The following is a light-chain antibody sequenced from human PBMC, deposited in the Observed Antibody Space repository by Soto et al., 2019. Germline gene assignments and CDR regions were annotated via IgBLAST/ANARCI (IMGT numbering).Light chain of an antibody. CDR3: QKYNSAPLT. CDR2: WAS. Sequence: DIVMTQSPDSLAVSLGERATINCKSSQSVLYSSNNKNYLAWYQQKPGQPPKLLIYWASTRESGVPDRFSGSGSETDFTLTISSLQPEDVATYYCQKYNSAPLTFGGGTKVEIK. V-gene: IGKV4-1*01. CDR1: QSVLYSSNNKNY. J-gene: IGKJ4*01.